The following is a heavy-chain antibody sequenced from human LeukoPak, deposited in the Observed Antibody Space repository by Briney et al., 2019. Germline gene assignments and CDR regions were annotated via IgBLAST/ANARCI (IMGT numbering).Heavy chain of an antibody. J-gene: IGHJ3*02. CDR3: ARDGLIEIRNAFDI. CDR2: INPNSGGT. V-gene: IGHV1-2*02. D-gene: IGHD5-24*01. Sequence: ASVKVSCKASGYTFTGYYMHWVRQAPGQGLEWMGWINPNSGGTNYAQKFQGRVTMTRDTSISTAYMELSRLRSDDTAVYYCARDGLIEIRNAFDIWGQGTMVTVSS. CDR1: GYTFTGYY.